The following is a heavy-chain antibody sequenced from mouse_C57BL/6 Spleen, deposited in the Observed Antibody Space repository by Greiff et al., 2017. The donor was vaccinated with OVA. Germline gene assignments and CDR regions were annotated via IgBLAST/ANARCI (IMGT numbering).Heavy chain of an antibody. Sequence: QQSCKASGYTFTSYWMHWVKQRPGRGLEWIGRIDPNSGGTKYNEKFKSKATLTVDKPSSTAYMQLSSLTSEDSAVYYCARYYGSSYDWYFDVWGTGTTVTVSS. D-gene: IGHD1-1*01. J-gene: IGHJ1*03. CDR3: ARYYGSSYDWYFDV. CDR2: IDPNSGGT. CDR1: GYTFTSYW. V-gene: IGHV1-72*01.